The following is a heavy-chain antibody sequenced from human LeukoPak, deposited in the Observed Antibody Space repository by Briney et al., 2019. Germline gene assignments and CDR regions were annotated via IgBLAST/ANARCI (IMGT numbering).Heavy chain of an antibody. V-gene: IGHV3-48*01. J-gene: IGHJ4*02. CDR3: ARDYVYAFDY. CDR1: GFSFSSYS. CDR2: ISGSGNAK. D-gene: IGHD2/OR15-2a*01. Sequence: PAGSLRRSCAASGFSFSSYSMKWVRQAPGKGREWVSYISGSGNAKHYTDSVKGRFAISRDNAKNALYLQMNSLRAEDTAVYFCARDYVYAFDYWGQGTLVTVSS.